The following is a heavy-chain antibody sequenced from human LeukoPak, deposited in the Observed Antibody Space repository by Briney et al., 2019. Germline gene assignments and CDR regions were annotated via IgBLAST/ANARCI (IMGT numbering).Heavy chain of an antibody. J-gene: IGHJ5*02. V-gene: IGHV3-23*01. D-gene: IGHD3-22*01. CDR1: GFTFSRSA. Sequence: PGGSLRLSCAASGFTFSRSAMTWVRQGPGTGLEFVASIIYSGGATYYADSVKGRFTISRDNSKNTLYLQMNSLRAEDTAVYYCAKNWGLTTTWGQGTLVTVSS. CDR2: IIYSGGAT. CDR3: AKNWGLTTT.